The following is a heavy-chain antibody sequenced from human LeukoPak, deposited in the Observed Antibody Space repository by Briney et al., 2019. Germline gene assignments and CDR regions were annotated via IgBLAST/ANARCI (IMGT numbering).Heavy chain of an antibody. D-gene: IGHD2-15*01. CDR1: GGTFSSYA. J-gene: IGHJ4*02. V-gene: IGHV1-69*05. Sequence: GASVKVSCKASGGTFSSYAISWVRQAPGQGLEWMGGIIPIFGTANYAQKFQGRVTITTDESTSTAYMELSSLRSEDTAVYYCATYCSGGSCYRQYYFDYWGQGTLVTVSS. CDR2: IIPIFGTA. CDR3: ATYCSGGSCYRQYYFDY.